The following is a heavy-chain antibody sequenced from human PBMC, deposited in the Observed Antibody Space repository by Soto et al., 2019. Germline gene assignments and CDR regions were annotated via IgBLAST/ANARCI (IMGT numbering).Heavy chain of an antibody. Sequence: QVQLVQSGAEVKEPGASVKVSCKASGDTFTAYGFHWVRQAPGHRLEWMGWINAGNGDTKYSQKFQDRVTIPRDTSGSIAYMEMSRLRSEDTTVYYYARDITGSIDCWGQGTLVTVSA. CDR2: INAGNGDT. J-gene: IGHJ4*02. D-gene: IGHD1-20*01. CDR3: ARDITGSIDC. CDR1: GDTFTAYG. V-gene: IGHV1-3*01.